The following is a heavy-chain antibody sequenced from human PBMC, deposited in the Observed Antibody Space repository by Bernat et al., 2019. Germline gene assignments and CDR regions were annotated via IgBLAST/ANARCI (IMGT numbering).Heavy chain of an antibody. V-gene: IGHV3-23*01. CDR2: IGGGGDIT. CDR3: AGSWA. Sequence: EVQLLESGGGLVQPGGSLRLSCAASGFTFSSYAMTWVRQAPGKGLEWVSAIGGGGDITYSAESVKGRFTLSRDNSKNTLYLQMNSLRAEDTALYYCAGSWAWGQGTLVTVSS. CDR1: GFTFSSYA. J-gene: IGHJ5*02.